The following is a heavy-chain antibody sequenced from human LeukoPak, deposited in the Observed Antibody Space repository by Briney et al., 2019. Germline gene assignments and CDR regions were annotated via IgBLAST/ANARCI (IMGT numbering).Heavy chain of an antibody. D-gene: IGHD3-22*01. CDR3: TRTGDYYDSSTYYYGLDY. CDR1: GFTFGDYV. Sequence: GGSLRLSCTGSGFTFGDYVMSWFRQAPGKGLEWVGFIRSKPYGGTTEYAASVKGRFTISRDDSKNIVYLQMNSLKTEDTAVFYCTRTGDYYDSSTYYYGLDYWGQGTLVTVSS. CDR2: IRSKPYGGTT. V-gene: IGHV3-49*03. J-gene: IGHJ4*02.